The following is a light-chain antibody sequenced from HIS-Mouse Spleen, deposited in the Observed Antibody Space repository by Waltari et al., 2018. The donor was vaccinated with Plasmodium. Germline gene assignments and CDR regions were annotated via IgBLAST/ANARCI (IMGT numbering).Light chain of an antibody. V-gene: IGLV2-8*01. Sequence: QSALTQPPSASGSPGQSVTISCTGTSRDLGGYNYVSWYQQHPGKAPKPMIYEVSKRPSGVPDRFSGSKSGNTASLTVSGLQAEDEADYYCSSYAGSNNLVFGGGTKLTVL. CDR2: EVS. CDR3: SSYAGSNNLV. J-gene: IGLJ2*01. CDR1: SRDLGGYNY.